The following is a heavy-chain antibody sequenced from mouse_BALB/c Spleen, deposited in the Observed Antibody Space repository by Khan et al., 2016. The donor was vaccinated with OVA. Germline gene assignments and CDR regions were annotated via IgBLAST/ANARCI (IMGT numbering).Heavy chain of an antibody. Sequence: QVQLQQPGAELVKPGASVKLSCKASGYTFTSYYMYWVKQRPGQGLEWIGEINPSDGDTNFNEKFKSKATLTVDKSSSTVYMQLSSLTSEDSAVYYGTRSGYGTFAYWGQGTLVTVSA. CDR1: GYTFTSYY. D-gene: IGHD2-1*01. CDR3: TRSGYGTFAY. CDR2: INPSDGDT. V-gene: IGHV1S81*02. J-gene: IGHJ3*01.